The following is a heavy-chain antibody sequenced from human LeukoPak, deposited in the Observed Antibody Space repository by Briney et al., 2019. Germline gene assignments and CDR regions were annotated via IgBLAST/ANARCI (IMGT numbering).Heavy chain of an antibody. CDR3: ARGRRYCSGGSCYRKYYYYYYMDV. V-gene: IGHV1-18*04. CDR2: ISAYNGNT. J-gene: IGHJ6*03. D-gene: IGHD2-15*01. Sequence: ASVKVSCKASGYTFTSYYMHWVRQAPGQGLEWMGWISAYNGNTNYAQKLQGRVTMTTDTSTSTAYMELRSLRSDDTAVYYCARGRRYCSGGSCYRKYYYYYYMDVWGKGTTVTVSS. CDR1: GYTFTSYY.